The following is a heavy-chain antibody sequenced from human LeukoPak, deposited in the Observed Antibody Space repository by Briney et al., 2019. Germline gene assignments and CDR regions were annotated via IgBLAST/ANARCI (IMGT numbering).Heavy chain of an antibody. V-gene: IGHV3-15*01. CDR1: GFTFSHAW. D-gene: IGHD2-2*02. CDR2: IKSKTDGGTT. CDR3: TTAPHRYCSSTSCYSSYY. Sequence: GGSLRLSCAASGFTFSHAWMSWVRQAPGKGLEWVGRIKSKTDGGTTDYAAPVKGRFTISRDDSKNTLYLQMNSLKTEDTAVYYCTTAPHRYCSSTSCYSSYYWGQGTLVTVSS. J-gene: IGHJ4*02.